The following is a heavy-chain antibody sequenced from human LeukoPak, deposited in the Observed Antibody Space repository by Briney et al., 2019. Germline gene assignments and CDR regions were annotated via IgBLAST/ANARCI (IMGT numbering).Heavy chain of an antibody. CDR3: ARDRYYDILTGYYGDYYYYYYMDV. D-gene: IGHD3-9*01. CDR1: GGTFSSYA. CDR2: IIPIFGTA. Sequence: GASVKVSCKASGGTFSSYAISWVRQAPGQGLEWMGGIIPIFGTANYAQKFQGRVTITADESTSTAYMELSSLRSEDTAVYYCARDRYYDILTGYYGDYYYYYYMDVWGKGTTVTISS. V-gene: IGHV1-69*13. J-gene: IGHJ6*03.